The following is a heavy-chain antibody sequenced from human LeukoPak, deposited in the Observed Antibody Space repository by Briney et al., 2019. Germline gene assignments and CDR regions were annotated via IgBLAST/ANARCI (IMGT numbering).Heavy chain of an antibody. Sequence: GGSLRLSCSASGFTFSNYPMHWVRQAPGKGLEYVSVVNTNGGATYYADSVKGRSTISRDNSKNTLYLQMNSLRAEDTAVYYCARDRTEGLQTLDYWGQGTLVTVSS. J-gene: IGHJ4*02. CDR2: VNTNGGAT. CDR1: GFTFSNYP. CDR3: ARDRTEGLQTLDY. V-gene: IGHV3-64*04. D-gene: IGHD5-24*01.